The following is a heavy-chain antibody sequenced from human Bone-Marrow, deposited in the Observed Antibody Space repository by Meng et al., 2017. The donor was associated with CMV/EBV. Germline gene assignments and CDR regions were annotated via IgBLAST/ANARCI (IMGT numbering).Heavy chain of an antibody. V-gene: IGHV2-5*02. CDR2: IYWDGDK. CDR1: GFSLNSNGMG. CDR3: AHRPTEGLFDY. Sequence: LNDSRPAVLNPKQSLPRTCTFSGFSLNSNGMGVGWIRQPPGKAMEWLALIYWDGDKRYSPSLKSRLTITKDTSNNQVVLTMTNMGPVDTATYFCAHRPTEGLFDYWGQGTLVTVSS. J-gene: IGHJ4*02.